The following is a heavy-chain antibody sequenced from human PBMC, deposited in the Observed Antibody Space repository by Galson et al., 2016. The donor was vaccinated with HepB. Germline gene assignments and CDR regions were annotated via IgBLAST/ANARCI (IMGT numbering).Heavy chain of an antibody. CDR1: GGSINSRSYY. Sequence: LSLTCSVSGGSINSRSYYWAWLRQPPGKGLEWIGHIYYSGTTYYNPSLKSRVTISVDTSKNQFSLRLSSVTAADTAIYYCAIRPLGVIGATSYYFDYWGLGILVTVSS. CDR2: IYYSGTT. J-gene: IGHJ4*02. CDR3: AIRPLGVIGATSYYFDY. V-gene: IGHV4-39*01. D-gene: IGHD2-21*01.